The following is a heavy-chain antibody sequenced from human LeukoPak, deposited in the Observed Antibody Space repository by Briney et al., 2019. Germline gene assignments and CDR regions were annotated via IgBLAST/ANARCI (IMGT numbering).Heavy chain of an antibody. V-gene: IGHV4-39*07. Sequence: SETLSLTCTVSGGSISSSSYYWGWIRQPPGKGLEWIGSIYYSGSTYYNPSLKSRVTISVDTSKNQFSLKLSSVTAADTAVYYCASSGGVVRGVIEDYWGQGTLVTVSS. CDR1: GGSISSSSYY. D-gene: IGHD3-10*01. CDR2: IYYSGST. CDR3: ASSGGVVRGVIEDY. J-gene: IGHJ4*02.